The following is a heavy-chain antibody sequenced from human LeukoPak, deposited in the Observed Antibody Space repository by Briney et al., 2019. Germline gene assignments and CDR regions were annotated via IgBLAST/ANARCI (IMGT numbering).Heavy chain of an antibody. D-gene: IGHD1-1*01. CDR2: IYYSGST. V-gene: IGHV4-31*03. CDR1: GGSISSGGYY. CDR3: ARDRSRETGTFDY. Sequence: SQTLSLTCTVSGGSISSGGYYWSWIRQHPGKGLEWIGYIYYSGSTYYNPSLKSRLTISVDTSKNQFSLKLSSVTAADTAVYYCARDRSRETGTFDYWGQGTLVTVSS. J-gene: IGHJ4*02.